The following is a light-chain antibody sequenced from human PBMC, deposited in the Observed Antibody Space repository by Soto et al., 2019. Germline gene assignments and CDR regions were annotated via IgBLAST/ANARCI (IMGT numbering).Light chain of an antibody. J-gene: IGKJ1*01. CDR2: AAS. CDR1: QSIGTL. Sequence: DLQMTQSPSSLSASVGDRVTITCRASQSIGTLLNWYQQKPGKAPNLLIYAASSLHSGVPSRFSGSGSGTDFTLTITSLQPEDFATFYCHQSYGSWTFGQGTKVEIK. CDR3: HQSYGSWT. V-gene: IGKV1-39*01.